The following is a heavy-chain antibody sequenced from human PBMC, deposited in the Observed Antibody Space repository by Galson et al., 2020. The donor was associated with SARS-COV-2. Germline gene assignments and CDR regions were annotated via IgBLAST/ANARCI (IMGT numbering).Heavy chain of an antibody. Sequence: GESLKISCAASGFTVQNTYMTWVRQAPGKGLHWVSLTYDDGKTYYAESVKGRFSISRDTSKNTLYVQMNTLRGEDTAVYYCARAQVGAGTFAFDIWGQGTIVTVSA. J-gene: IGHJ3*02. CDR1: GFTVQNTY. CDR3: ARAQVGAGTFAFDI. CDR2: TYDDGKT. V-gene: IGHV3-53*01. D-gene: IGHD1-1*01.